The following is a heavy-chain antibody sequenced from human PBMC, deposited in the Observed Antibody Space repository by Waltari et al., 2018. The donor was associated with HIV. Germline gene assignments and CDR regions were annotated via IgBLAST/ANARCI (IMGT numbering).Heavy chain of an antibody. CDR1: AFKVRNYW. D-gene: IGHD2-8*01. CDR2: INEDGSEK. CDR3: ARGPDDCEKGVCYAFDI. Sequence: EMWFVESGGGLVQPGGFLRLSCSASAFKVRNYWMIWFRQVPGKGLEWLANINEDGSEKNYVDSLRGRFTISRDNARNTLYLQMNSLSLEDTAMYYCARGPDDCEKGVCYAFDIWGQGTMVTVSS. J-gene: IGHJ3*02. V-gene: IGHV3-7*03.